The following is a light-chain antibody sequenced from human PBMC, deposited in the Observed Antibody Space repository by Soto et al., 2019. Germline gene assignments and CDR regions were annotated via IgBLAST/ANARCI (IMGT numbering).Light chain of an antibody. CDR2: EGS. V-gene: IGLV2-23*03. J-gene: IGLJ2*01. Sequence: QSALTQPASVSGSPGQSITISCTGTSSDVGSYNLVSWYQQHPGKAPKLMIYEGSKRPSGVSNRFSGPKSGNTASLTISGLQAEDEDDYYCCSYAGSSTFVFGGGTKVTVL. CDR1: SSDVGSYNL. CDR3: CSYAGSSTFV.